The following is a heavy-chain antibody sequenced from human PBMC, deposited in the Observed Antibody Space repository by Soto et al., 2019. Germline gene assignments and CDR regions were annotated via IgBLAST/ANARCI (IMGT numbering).Heavy chain of an antibody. V-gene: IGHV5-51*01. J-gene: IGHJ4*02. CDR1: GSSLSTSW. Sequence: GESLKISCKGSGSSLSTSWIAWARQMPGKGLEWVGVIFFGDSDTRYGPSLQGQVTLSVDKSITTAYLQWNSLKTSDTAIYYCARHYHGFDYWGQGTPVTVSS. CDR2: IFFGDSDT. CDR3: ARHYHGFDY. D-gene: IGHD3-16*02.